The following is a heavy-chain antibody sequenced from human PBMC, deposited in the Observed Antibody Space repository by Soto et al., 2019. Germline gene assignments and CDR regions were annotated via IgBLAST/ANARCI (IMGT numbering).Heavy chain of an antibody. D-gene: IGHD3-10*01. CDR3: TTDRFHGSGSYYYYYYMDV. CDR1: GFTFSNAW. Sequence: GGSLRLSCAASGFTFSNAWMSWVRQAPGKGLEWVGRIKSKTDGGTTDYAAPVKGRFTISRDDSKNTLYLQMNSLKTEDTAVYYCTTDRFHGSGSYYYYYYMDVWGKGTTVTVSS. CDR2: IKSKTDGGTT. V-gene: IGHV3-15*01. J-gene: IGHJ6*03.